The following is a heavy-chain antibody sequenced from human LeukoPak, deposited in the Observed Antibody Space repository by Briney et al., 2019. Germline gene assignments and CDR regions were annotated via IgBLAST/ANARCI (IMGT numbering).Heavy chain of an antibody. CDR3: ARDQVSVEYYYDSSGTLAFDI. CDR1: GFTFSDYY. Sequence: PGGSLRLSCAASGFTFSDYYMSWIRQAPGKGLEWVSYISSSGSTIYYADSVKGRFTISRDNAKNSLYLQMNSLRAEDTAVYYCARDQVSVEYYYDSSGTLAFDIWGQGTMVTVSS. V-gene: IGHV3-11*04. J-gene: IGHJ3*02. D-gene: IGHD3-22*01. CDR2: ISSSGSTI.